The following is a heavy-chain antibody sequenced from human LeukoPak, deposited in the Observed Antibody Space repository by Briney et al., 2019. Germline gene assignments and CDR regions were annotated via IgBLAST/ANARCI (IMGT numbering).Heavy chain of an antibody. CDR1: GFTFSSYG. CDR2: IWPDGSNK. J-gene: IGHJ3*02. D-gene: IGHD3-22*01. Sequence: PGGSLRLSCAASGFTFSSYGMHWVRQAPGKGLEWVAVIWPDGSNKYYTDSVKGRFTISRDNSKNTLYLQMNSLRAEDTAVYYCARDPPMYYYDEPGSRDAFDIWGQGTMVTVSS. V-gene: IGHV3-33*01. CDR3: ARDPPMYYYDEPGSRDAFDI.